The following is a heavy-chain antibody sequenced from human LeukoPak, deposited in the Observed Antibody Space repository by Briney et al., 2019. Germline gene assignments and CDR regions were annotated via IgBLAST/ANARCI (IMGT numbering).Heavy chain of an antibody. D-gene: IGHD6-6*01. V-gene: IGHV3-20*04. Sequence: GGSLRLSCAASGFTFDDYGRSWVRQAPGKGLEWVSDINWNGGSIGYADSVKGRFTISRDNAKNSLYLQMNSLRAEDTALYYCARIQGSSSGRWFDPWGQGTLVTVSS. CDR1: GFTFDDYG. CDR2: INWNGGSI. J-gene: IGHJ5*02. CDR3: ARIQGSSSGRWFDP.